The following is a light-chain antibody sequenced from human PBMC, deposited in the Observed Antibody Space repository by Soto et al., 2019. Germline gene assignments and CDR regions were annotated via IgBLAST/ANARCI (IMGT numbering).Light chain of an antibody. CDR1: SGHSSYA. CDR3: QTWGTGYV. J-gene: IGLJ1*01. V-gene: IGLV4-69*01. CDR2: LNSDGSH. Sequence: QSVLTQSPSASASLGASVKLTCTLSSGHSSYAIAWHQQQPEKGPRYFIKLNSDGSHSKGDGIPDRFSGSSFGAERYLTISSLQSEDGDDSSCQTWGTGYVFGTGPKVTVL.